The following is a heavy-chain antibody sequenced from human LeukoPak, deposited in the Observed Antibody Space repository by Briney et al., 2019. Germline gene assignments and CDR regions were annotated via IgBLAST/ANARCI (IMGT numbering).Heavy chain of an antibody. V-gene: IGHV1-46*01. J-gene: IGHJ6*03. CDR3: ARDQHTLFGVVTPIPYYMDV. CDR2: INLSDDTT. D-gene: IGHD3-3*01. CDR1: GYPFTNYF. Sequence: GASLKVSCKASGYPFTNYFIHWVRQAPGQGLEWMGVINLSDDTTTYTQKFQGRVTMTRDTSTNTVYMKLTSLRSEDTAVYYCARDQHTLFGVVTPIPYYMDVWGKGTTVTVSS.